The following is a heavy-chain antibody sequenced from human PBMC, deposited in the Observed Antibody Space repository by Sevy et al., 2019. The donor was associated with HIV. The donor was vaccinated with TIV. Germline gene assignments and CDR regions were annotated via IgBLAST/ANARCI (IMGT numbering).Heavy chain of an antibody. CDR2: IIPIFGTV. J-gene: IGHJ6*02. D-gene: IGHD3-10*01. Sequence: ASVKVSCKASGGTFSSYAISWVRQAPGQGLEWMGGIIPIFGTVNYAQKFQGRVTITADESTSTAYMELSSLGSEDTXXXXXXXXPLDRIXXXQGVVSHYYYSMDVWGQGTTVTVSS. CDR1: GGTFSSYA. CDR3: XXXPLDRIXXXQGVVSHYYYSMDV. V-gene: IGHV1-69*13.